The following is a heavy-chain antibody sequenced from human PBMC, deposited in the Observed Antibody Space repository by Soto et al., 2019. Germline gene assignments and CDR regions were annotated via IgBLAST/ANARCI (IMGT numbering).Heavy chain of an antibody. CDR1: GFTFSSYA. J-gene: IGHJ3*02. CDR3: ARDPLIAARRFFGAFDI. D-gene: IGHD6-6*01. CDR2: ISSNGGST. V-gene: IGHV3-64*01. Sequence: GGSLRLSCAASGFTFSSYAMHWVRQAPGKGLEYVSAISSNGGSTYYANSVKGRFTISRDNSKNTLYLQMGSLRAEDMAVYYCARDPLIAARRFFGAFDIWGQGTMVTVSS.